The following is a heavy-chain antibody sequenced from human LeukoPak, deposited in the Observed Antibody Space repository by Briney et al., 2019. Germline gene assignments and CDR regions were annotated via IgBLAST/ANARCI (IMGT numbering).Heavy chain of an antibody. V-gene: IGHV3-21*01. CDR2: ISSSSIYI. CDR1: GFTFSSYS. CDR3: ARDTGTC. Sequence: GGALRLSWAASGFTFSSYSMNWVRQAPGKGLEWVSSISSSSIYIYYADSVKGRFTLSRDNAKNPLYLQVNSLRAEDTAVYYCARDTGTCWGQGTLVTVSS. D-gene: IGHD2-8*02. J-gene: IGHJ4*02.